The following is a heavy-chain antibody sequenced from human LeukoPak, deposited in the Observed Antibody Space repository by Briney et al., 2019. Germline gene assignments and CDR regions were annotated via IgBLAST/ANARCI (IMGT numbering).Heavy chain of an antibody. V-gene: IGHV3-48*01. CDR2: ISSSSSTI. D-gene: IGHD3-22*01. Sequence: GGSLRLSCAASGFTVSSNYMIWVRQAPGKGLEWVSYISSSSSTIYYADSVKGRFTISRDNAKNSLYLQMNSLRAEDTAVYYCAKNPGYYYDSSGYYFDYWGQGTLVTVSS. CDR1: GFTVSSNY. CDR3: AKNPGYYYDSSGYYFDY. J-gene: IGHJ4*02.